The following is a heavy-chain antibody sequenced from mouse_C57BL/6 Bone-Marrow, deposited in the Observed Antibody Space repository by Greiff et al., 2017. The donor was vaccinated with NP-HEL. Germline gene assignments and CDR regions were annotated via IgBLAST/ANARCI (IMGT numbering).Heavy chain of an antibody. D-gene: IGHD1-1*01. CDR2: ISNGGGST. J-gene: IGHJ1*03. CDR3: ARLLLRPWYCDV. CDR1: GFTFSDYY. V-gene: IGHV5-12*01. Sequence: EVKLMESGGGLVQPGGSLKLSCAASGFTFSDYYMYWVRQTPEKRLEWVAYISNGGGSTYYPDTVKGRFTISIDNANYTLYLQLSRLKSVDTAMYYCARLLLRPWYCDVWGTGTTVTVSS.